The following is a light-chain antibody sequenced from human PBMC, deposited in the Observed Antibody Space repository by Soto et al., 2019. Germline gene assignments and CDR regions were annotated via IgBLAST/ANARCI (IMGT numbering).Light chain of an antibody. Sequence: DIQMTQSPSSLSASVGDRVTITCRASQSISSYLNWYQQKPGKAPKLLIYAAASLQSGVPSRFSGRGSVTDFTLTISSLQPEDFATYYCQRGCSTPWTFGQGTKVE. CDR3: QRGCSTPWT. V-gene: IGKV1-39*01. CDR1: QSISSY. J-gene: IGKJ1*01. CDR2: AAA.